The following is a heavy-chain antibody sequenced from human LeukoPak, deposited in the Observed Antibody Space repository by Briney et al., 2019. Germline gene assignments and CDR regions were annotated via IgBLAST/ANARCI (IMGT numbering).Heavy chain of an antibody. D-gene: IGHD2-15*01. Sequence: PGGSLRLSCAASGFTFSSYEMNWVRQAPRQGLEWVAYISSTGNTVHYAGSVKGRFTISRDNAKNSLYLQMNRLRAEDTAVYYCTKETPQMDVWGKGTTVIVSS. CDR3: TKETPQMDV. J-gene: IGHJ6*04. CDR2: ISSTGNTV. V-gene: IGHV3-48*03. CDR1: GFTFSSYE.